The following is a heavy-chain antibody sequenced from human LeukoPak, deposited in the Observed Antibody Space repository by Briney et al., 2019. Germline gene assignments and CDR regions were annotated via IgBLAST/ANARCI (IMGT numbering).Heavy chain of an antibody. J-gene: IGHJ6*03. CDR3: AREGGSHRAPPPYYYMDV. D-gene: IGHD1-26*01. CDR1: GGSISSGDYY. Sequence: PSETLSLTCTVSGGSISSGDYYWSWIRQPPGKGLEWIGYIYYSGSTYYNPSLKSRVTISVDTSKNQFSLKLSSVTAADTAVYYCAREGGSHRAPPPYYYMDVWGKGTTVTVSS. CDR2: IYYSGST. V-gene: IGHV4-30-4*01.